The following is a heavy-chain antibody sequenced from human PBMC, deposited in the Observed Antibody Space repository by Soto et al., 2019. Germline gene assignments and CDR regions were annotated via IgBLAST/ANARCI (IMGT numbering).Heavy chain of an antibody. Sequence: QVQLGESGGGVVQPGQSLRLSCAASGFTISDYDMHWVRQAPGKGLEWVAVIWKDGNNKYYRDSVKGRFTISRDNSKNTLQLQMTSLRGEDTAVYYYARGEAWTDEAFDIWGQGTMVTVSS. J-gene: IGHJ3*02. D-gene: IGHD5-12*01. V-gene: IGHV3-33*01. CDR3: ARGEAWTDEAFDI. CDR1: GFTISDYD. CDR2: IWKDGNNK.